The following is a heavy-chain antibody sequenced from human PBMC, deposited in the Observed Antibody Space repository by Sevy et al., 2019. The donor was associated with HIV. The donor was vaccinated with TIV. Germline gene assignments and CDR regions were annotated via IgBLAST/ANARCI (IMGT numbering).Heavy chain of an antibody. CDR2: IWYDRTNR. J-gene: IGHJ4*02. D-gene: IGHD6-19*01. CDR1: GFSISGYG. CDR3: AREDIRVAGIGYYFHS. V-gene: IGHV3-33*01. Sequence: GGSRRLSCAASGFSISGYGMHWVRQAPGKGLEWVAVIWYDRTNREYADSVKGRFTISRDNSKNTLYLQMNSLRVEDTAVYYCAREDIRVAGIGYYFHSWGQGTLVTVSS.